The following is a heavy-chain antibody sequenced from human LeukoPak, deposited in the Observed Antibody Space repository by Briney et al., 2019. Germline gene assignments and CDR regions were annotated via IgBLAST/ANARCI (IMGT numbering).Heavy chain of an antibody. CDR1: GFSFSGHW. V-gene: IGHV3-74*01. Sequence: GGSLRLSCTASGFSFSGHWMHWARQLPGKGLVWVSRISPTGSTTSYADSVKGRFTVSRDNAKNSLYLQINSLRAEDTAVYYCARSSYSSSSSVWGQGTMVTVSS. CDR2: ISPTGSTT. D-gene: IGHD6-6*01. CDR3: ARSSYSSSSSV. J-gene: IGHJ3*01.